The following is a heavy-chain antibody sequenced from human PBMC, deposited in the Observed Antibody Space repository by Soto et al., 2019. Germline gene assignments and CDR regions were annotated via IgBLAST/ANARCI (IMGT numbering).Heavy chain of an antibody. V-gene: IGHV3-9*01. CDR1: GFTFDDYA. J-gene: IGHJ4*02. CDR3: AKWYYYETSGHIDY. D-gene: IGHD3-22*01. Sequence: EVQLVESGGGLVQPGRSLRLSCAASGFTFDDYAMHWVRQAPGKGLEWVSGISWNSGSIGYADSVKGRFTISRDNAKNQLYLQMNRLRSQATALSCRAKWYYYETSGHIDYWRKGTLVTVS. CDR2: ISWNSGSI.